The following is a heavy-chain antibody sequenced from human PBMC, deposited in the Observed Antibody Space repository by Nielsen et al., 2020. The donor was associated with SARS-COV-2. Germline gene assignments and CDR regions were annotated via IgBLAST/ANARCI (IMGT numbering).Heavy chain of an antibody. CDR1: GFSLSIHW. CDR3: ARQTRYCSGGTCLRVFDS. D-gene: IGHD2-15*01. CDR2: VHSSGGT. V-gene: IGHV4-39*01. J-gene: IGHJ4*02. Sequence: LSLPCAASGFSLSIHWMTWIRQSPGQGLEWIGSVHSSGGTYDSPSLKSPVTISVDTSKNQFSLKLSSVTATDTAVYYCARQTRYCSGGTCLRVFDSWGQGTLVTVSS.